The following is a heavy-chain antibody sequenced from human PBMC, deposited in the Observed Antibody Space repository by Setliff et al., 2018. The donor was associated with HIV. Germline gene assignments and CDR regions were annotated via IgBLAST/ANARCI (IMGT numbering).Heavy chain of an antibody. CDR3: ARYDDSSGHYWYFDL. CDR1: GYTFTNYG. J-gene: IGHJ2*01. V-gene: IGHV1-18*01. D-gene: IGHD3-22*01. CDR2: ISAYNGNT. Sequence: ASVKVSCTASGYTFTNYGISWVRQAPGQGLEWMGWISAYNGNTNYAQKLQGRVTMTTDTSTSTAYMELRSLRSDDPAVYYCARYDDSSGHYWYFDLWGRGTLVTVSS.